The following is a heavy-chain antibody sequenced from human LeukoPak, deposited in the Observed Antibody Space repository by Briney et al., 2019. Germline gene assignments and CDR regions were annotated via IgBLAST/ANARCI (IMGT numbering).Heavy chain of an antibody. CDR3: ASALYDFWSGPSPNWFDP. J-gene: IGHJ5*02. V-gene: IGHV3-7*01. CDR1: GFTFSSYW. D-gene: IGHD3-3*01. CDR2: IKQDGSEK. Sequence: GGSLRLSCAASGFTFSSYWMSWVRQAPGKGLEWVANIKQDGSEKYYVDSVKGRFTISRDNAKNPLYLQMNSLRAEDTAVYYCASALYDFWSGPSPNWFDPWGQGTLVTVSS.